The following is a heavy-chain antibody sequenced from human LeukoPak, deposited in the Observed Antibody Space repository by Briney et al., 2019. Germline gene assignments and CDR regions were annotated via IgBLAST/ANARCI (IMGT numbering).Heavy chain of an antibody. J-gene: IGHJ3*02. Sequence: PGGSLRLSCAVSGFIFNKAWMSWVRQAPGKGLEWVSAISGSGGSTYYADSVKGRFTISRDNSKNTLYLQMNSLRAEDTAVYYCAKCVWFGELPHDAFDMWGQGTMVTVSS. CDR3: AKCVWFGELPHDAFDM. CDR2: ISGSGGST. D-gene: IGHD3-10*01. V-gene: IGHV3-23*01. CDR1: GFIFNKAW.